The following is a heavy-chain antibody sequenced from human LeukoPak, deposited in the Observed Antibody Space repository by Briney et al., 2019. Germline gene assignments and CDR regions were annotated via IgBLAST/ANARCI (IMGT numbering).Heavy chain of an antibody. D-gene: IGHD1-1*01. V-gene: IGHV3-23*01. CDR3: SKDCRQHRGLRENDAFDI. J-gene: IGHJ3*02. CDR1: GFTFISYA. CDR2: ISGSCGRT. Sequence: GGSLRLSCAASGFTFISYAMRWVRQAPGKGLEWVSAISGSCGRTYHSDAVKVRFPISRDNSKYTLYLQMNSLRAEDKDVYFCSKDCRQHRGLRENDAFDIWGQGTMVTVSS.